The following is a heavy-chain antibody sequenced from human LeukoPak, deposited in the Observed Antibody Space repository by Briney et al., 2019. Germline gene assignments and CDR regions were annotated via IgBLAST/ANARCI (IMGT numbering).Heavy chain of an antibody. CDR1: EFTFSRYG. J-gene: IGHJ4*02. CDR3: ARDIDNYGDYIPH. CDR2: ISSSSSYI. V-gene: IGHV3-21*01. D-gene: IGHD4-17*01. Sequence: GGSLRLSCAASEFTFSRYGMNWVRQAPGKGLEWVSSISSSSSYIYYADSVKGRFTISRDNAKNSLYLQMNSLRAEDTAVYYCARDIDNYGDYIPHWGQGTQVTVSS.